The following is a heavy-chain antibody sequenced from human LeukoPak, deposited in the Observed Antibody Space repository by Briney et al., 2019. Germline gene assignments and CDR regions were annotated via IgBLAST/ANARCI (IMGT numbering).Heavy chain of an antibody. D-gene: IGHD3-22*01. V-gene: IGHV1-69*06. CDR1: GGTFSSYA. Sequence: ASVKVSCKASGGTFSSYAISWVRQAPGQGLEWMGGIIPIFGTANYAQKFRGRVTITADKSTRTAYMELSSLRSEDTAVYYCARGGALFGGIYYYDSSGYPDWGQGTLVTVSS. J-gene: IGHJ4*02. CDR2: IIPIFGTA. CDR3: ARGGALFGGIYYYDSSGYPD.